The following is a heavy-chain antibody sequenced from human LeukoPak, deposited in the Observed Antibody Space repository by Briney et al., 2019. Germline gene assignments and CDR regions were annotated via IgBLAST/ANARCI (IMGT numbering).Heavy chain of an antibody. Sequence: PSETLSLTCTVSGGSISSYYWSWIRQPPGKGLEWIGYIYYSGSTNYNPSLKSRVTISVDTSKNQFSLKLSSVTAADTAVYYCARSHSYCSSTSCYPKPMFDPWGQGTLVTVSS. CDR1: GGSISSYY. V-gene: IGHV4-59*01. CDR2: IYYSGST. CDR3: ARSHSYCSSTSCYPKPMFDP. D-gene: IGHD2-2*01. J-gene: IGHJ5*02.